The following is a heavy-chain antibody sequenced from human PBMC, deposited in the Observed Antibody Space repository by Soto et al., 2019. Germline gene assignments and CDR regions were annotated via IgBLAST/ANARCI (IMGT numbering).Heavy chain of an antibody. V-gene: IGHV4-30-4*01. CDR2: IYYSGTT. Sequence: SETLSLTCTVSGGSISSGDYYWSWIRQPPGKGLEWIGYIYYSGTTYYNPSLKSRLTISVDMSKNQFSLKLSSVTAADTAVYFCARSIAMVRGVSRWFDPWVQGTLVTAPQ. CDR1: GGSISSGDYY. J-gene: IGHJ5*02. D-gene: IGHD3-10*01. CDR3: ARSIAMVRGVSRWFDP.